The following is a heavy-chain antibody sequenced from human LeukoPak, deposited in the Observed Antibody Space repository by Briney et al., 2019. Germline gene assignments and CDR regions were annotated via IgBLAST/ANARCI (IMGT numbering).Heavy chain of an antibody. D-gene: IGHD6-13*01. CDR1: GVTFSSYG. J-gene: IGHJ6*02. CDR2: ITGSGGNT. Sequence: GGSLRLSCAASGVTFSSYGMHWVSQAPGKGLEWVSVITGSGGNTYYADSVKGRFTISKDNSKNTVYLQMSSLRVDDTAVYYCAKAASSSWPSYYYGMDVWGQGTTVTVSS. CDR3: AKAASSSWPSYYYGMDV. V-gene: IGHV3-23*01.